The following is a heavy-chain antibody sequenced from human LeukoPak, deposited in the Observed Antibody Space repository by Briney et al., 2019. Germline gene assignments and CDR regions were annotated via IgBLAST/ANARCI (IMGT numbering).Heavy chain of an antibody. D-gene: IGHD5-12*01. V-gene: IGHV3-11*04. Sequence: GGSLRLSCAASGFTFSDYYMSWIRQAPGKGLEWVSYISSSGSTIYYADSVKGRFTISRDNAKNSLYLQMNSLRAEDTAVYYCARDLGQWLRSRRGLDYWGQGTLVTVSS. CDR1: GFTFSDYY. CDR3: ARDLGQWLRSRRGLDY. CDR2: ISSSGSTI. J-gene: IGHJ4*02.